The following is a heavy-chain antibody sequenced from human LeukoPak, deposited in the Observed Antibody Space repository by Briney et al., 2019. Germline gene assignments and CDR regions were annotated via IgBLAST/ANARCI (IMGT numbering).Heavy chain of an antibody. J-gene: IGHJ5*02. D-gene: IGHD6-19*01. CDR1: GGSISSSNW. CDR2: IYHSGST. V-gene: IGHV4-4*02. Sequence: SGTLSLTCAVSGGSISSSNWWSWVRQPPGKGLEWIGEIYHSGSTNYNPSLKSRVTISVDKSKNQFSLKLSSVTAADTAVYYGAKHHKTVGIAVAGNEACFDPWGQGTLVTVSS. CDR3: AKHHKTVGIAVAGNEACFDP.